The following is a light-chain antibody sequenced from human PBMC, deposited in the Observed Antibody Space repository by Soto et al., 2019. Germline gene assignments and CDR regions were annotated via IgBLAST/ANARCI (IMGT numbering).Light chain of an antibody. J-gene: IGLJ3*02. V-gene: IGLV2-8*01. CDR2: EVT. CDR1: SSDVGGYNY. Sequence: QSALTQPTSASGSPGQSVTISCTGTSSDVGGYNYVSWYQQYPGRAPKLMIYEVTKRPSGVPDRFSGSKSGNTASLTVSGLRAEDEADYYCSSCAATYNFYFVFGGGTKLTVL. CDR3: SSCAATYNFYFV.